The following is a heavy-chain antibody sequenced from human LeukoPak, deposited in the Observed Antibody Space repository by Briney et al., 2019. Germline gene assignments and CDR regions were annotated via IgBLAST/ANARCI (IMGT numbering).Heavy chain of an antibody. CDR3: ASDPWFHV. CDR1: GGSISSYH. CDR2: IDTSGST. Sequence: PSETLSLTCSVSGGSISSYHWSWIRQPAGKGLEWIGRIDTSGSTNYNPSLKSRVTVSVDTSKNQLSLKLSSVTAADTAVYHCASDPWFHVWGQGTTVTVSS. J-gene: IGHJ6*02. D-gene: IGHD3-10*01. V-gene: IGHV4-4*07.